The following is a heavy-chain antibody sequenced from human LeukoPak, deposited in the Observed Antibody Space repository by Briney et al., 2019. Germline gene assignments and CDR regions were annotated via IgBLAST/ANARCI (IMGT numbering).Heavy chain of an antibody. V-gene: IGHV1-69*05. CDR3: VRALSIVGAPLDY. J-gene: IGHJ4*02. Sequence: SVKVSCKASGGTFSSYAISWVRQAPGQGLEWMGGIIPIFGTANYAQKFQGRVTITTDESTSTAYMELSSLRSEDTAVYYCVRALSIVGAPLDYWGQGTLVTVSS. D-gene: IGHD1-26*01. CDR1: GGTFSSYA. CDR2: IIPIFGTA.